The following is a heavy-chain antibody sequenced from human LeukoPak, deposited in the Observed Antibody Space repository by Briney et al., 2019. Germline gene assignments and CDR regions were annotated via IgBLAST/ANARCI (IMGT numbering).Heavy chain of an antibody. Sequence: PGGSLRLSCSASGFTISLYAMHWVRQAPGKGLEWVAVIWYDGSNKYYADSVKGRFTISRDNSKNTLYLQMNSLRAEDTAIYYCAREQPPYDMDVWGQGTTVTVSS. J-gene: IGHJ6*02. V-gene: IGHV3-33*08. CDR3: AREQPPYDMDV. D-gene: IGHD3-16*01. CDR1: GFTISLYA. CDR2: IWYDGSNK.